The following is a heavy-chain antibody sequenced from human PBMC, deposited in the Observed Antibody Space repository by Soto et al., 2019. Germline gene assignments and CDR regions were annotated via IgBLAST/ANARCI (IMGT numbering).Heavy chain of an antibody. CDR3: ARDLWGYCGTDCYPLDV. D-gene: IGHD2-21*02. CDR2: IYYSGDT. J-gene: IGHJ6*02. Sequence: PSETLSLTCTVSGGSISGSNYYWGWIRQPPGKGLEWIATIYYSGDTYYNPSLKSRVTISVDTSKNQFSLKLNSVTAADTAVYYCARDLWGYCGTDCYPLDVWGQGTTVTVSS. V-gene: IGHV4-39*07. CDR1: GGSISGSNYY.